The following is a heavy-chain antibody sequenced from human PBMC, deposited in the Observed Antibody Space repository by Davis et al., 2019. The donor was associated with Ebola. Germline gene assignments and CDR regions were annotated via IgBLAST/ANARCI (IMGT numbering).Heavy chain of an antibody. J-gene: IGHJ6*04. CDR1: GDSVSGKSGA. V-gene: IGHV6-1*01. CDR3: VRGWFRAGMDV. D-gene: IGHD3-10*01. CDR2: TYYTSKWYN. Sequence: PSETLSLTCAISGDSVSGKSGAWNWIRQSPSRGLEWLGRTYYTSKWYNHYASSVKSRTTINPDTSKNQFSLQLNSVTLEDTALYYCVRGWFRAGMDVWGEGTTVTVSS.